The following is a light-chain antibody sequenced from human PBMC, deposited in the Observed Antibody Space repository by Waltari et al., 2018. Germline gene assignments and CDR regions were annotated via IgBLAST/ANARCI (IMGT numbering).Light chain of an antibody. CDR3: ATWDDSVTGHWV. Sequence: QSALTQPPSISGTPGQTVTISCSWGTSNVGTNPVNWYQQVPGTTPKVLIFYGNHRPSGVPARFSCSESDTSASLAISGLQSQDEADYYCATWDDSVTGHWVFGGGTKVTVL. CDR2: YGN. CDR1: TSNVGTNP. V-gene: IGLV1-44*01. J-gene: IGLJ2*01.